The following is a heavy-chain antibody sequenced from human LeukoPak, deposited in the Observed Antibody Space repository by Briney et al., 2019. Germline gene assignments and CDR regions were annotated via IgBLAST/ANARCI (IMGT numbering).Heavy chain of an antibody. CDR3: ARGYGDYGGAFDI. V-gene: IGHV3-33*01. CDR1: GFTFSSYG. D-gene: IGHD4-17*01. J-gene: IGHJ3*02. CDR2: IWYDGSNK. Sequence: GGSLRLSCAASGFTFSSYGMHWVGQAPGKGLEWVAVIWYDGSNKYYADSVKGRFTISRDNSKNTLYLQMNSLRAEDTAVYYCARGYGDYGGAFDIWGQGTMATVSS.